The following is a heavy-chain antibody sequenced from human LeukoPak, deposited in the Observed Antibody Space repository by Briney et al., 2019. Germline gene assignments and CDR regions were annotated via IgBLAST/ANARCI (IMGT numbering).Heavy chain of an antibody. CDR3: ARRSGIAVAGAFDY. D-gene: IGHD6-19*01. J-gene: IGHJ4*02. Sequence: TSETLSLTCTVSGGSISSYYWSWIRQPPGKGLEWIGYIYYSGSTNYNPSLKSRVTISVDTSKNQFSLRLSSVTAADTAVYYCARRSGIAVAGAFDYWGQGTLVTVSS. CDR2: IYYSGST. CDR1: GGSISSYY. V-gene: IGHV4-59*01.